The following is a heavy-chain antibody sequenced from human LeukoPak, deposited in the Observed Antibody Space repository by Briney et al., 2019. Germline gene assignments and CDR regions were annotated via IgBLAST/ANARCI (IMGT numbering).Heavy chain of an antibody. J-gene: IGHJ6*02. D-gene: IGHD6-19*01. V-gene: IGHV3-7*03. Sequence: GGSLRLSCAVSGFTFSSYWMTWVRQAPGKGLEWVANIKQDGSEKYYVDSVKGRFTISRDNAKNSLYLQMNSLRSEDTAVYYCARGVGGWYGDTRNQYYYYYGMDVWGQGTTVTVSS. CDR1: GFTFSSYW. CDR3: ARGVGGWYGDTRNQYYYYYGMDV. CDR2: IKQDGSEK.